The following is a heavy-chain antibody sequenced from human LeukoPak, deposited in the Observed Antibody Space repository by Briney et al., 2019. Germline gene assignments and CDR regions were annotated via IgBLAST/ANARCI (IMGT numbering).Heavy chain of an antibody. Sequence: GGSLRLSCAASGFTFSSYAMSWVRQAPGKGLEWVSAISTSGGSTYYADPVKGRFTISRDNSKNTLYLQMNSLSAEDTAVYYCAKRASPPYYFDYWGQGTLVTVSS. J-gene: IGHJ4*02. CDR1: GFTFSSYA. V-gene: IGHV3-23*01. CDR2: ISTSGGST. CDR3: AKRASPPYYFDY.